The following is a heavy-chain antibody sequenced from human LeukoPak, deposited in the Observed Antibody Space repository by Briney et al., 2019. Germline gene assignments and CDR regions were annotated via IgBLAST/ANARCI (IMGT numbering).Heavy chain of an antibody. CDR3: TTGWFEGYFDY. V-gene: IGHV3-15*01. CDR1: GFTVSTNY. Sequence: GGSLRLSCAASGFTVSTNYMSWVRQAPGKGLEWIGRIISKTVGGTIDYAAPVKDRFIISRDDSKNTLYLQMNSLKTEDTAVYYCTTGWFEGYFDYWGQGTLVTVSS. CDR2: IISKTVGGTI. D-gene: IGHD3-10*01. J-gene: IGHJ4*02.